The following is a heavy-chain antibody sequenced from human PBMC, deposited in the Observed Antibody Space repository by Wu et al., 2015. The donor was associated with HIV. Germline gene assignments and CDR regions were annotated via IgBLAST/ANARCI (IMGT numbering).Heavy chain of an antibody. D-gene: IGHD2-2*01. CDR2: IIPIFGTA. Sequence: QVQLVQSGAEVKKPGSSVKVSCKASGGTFSSYAISWVRQAPGQGLEWMGGIIPIFGTANYAQKFQGRVTITTDGSTSTAYMELSSLRSEDTAVYYCARHCSSTSCYAFDGGDYYYYYGMDVWGQGTTVTVSS. V-gene: IGHV1-69*05. CDR3: ARHCSSTSCYAFDGGDYYYYYGMDV. J-gene: IGHJ6*02. CDR1: GGTFSSYA.